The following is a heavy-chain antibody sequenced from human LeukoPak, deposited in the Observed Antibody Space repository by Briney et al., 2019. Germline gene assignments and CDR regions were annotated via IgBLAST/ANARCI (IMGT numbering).Heavy chain of an antibody. Sequence: GGSLRLSCAASGFTFSSYSMNWVRQAPGKGLEWVSSISSSSSYIYYADSVKGRFTISRDNAKNSLNLQMNSLRAEDTAVYYCARDVTTSGPRYSYGSPTHFDYWGQGTLVTVSS. J-gene: IGHJ4*02. CDR3: ARDVTTSGPRYSYGSPTHFDY. CDR1: GFTFSSYS. D-gene: IGHD5-18*01. CDR2: ISSSSSYI. V-gene: IGHV3-21*01.